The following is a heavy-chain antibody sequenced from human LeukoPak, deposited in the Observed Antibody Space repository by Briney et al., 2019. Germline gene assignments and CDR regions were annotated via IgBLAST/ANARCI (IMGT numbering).Heavy chain of an antibody. CDR2: ISYDGSNK. D-gene: IGHD3-10*01. V-gene: IGHV3-30*04. CDR3: ARDHGSGSYFDY. Sequence: GRSLRLSCAASGFSFSSYAMHWVRQAPGKGLEWVADISYDGSNKYYADSVKGRFTISRDNSKNTPYLQMNSLRAEDTAVYYCARDHGSGSYFDYWGQGTLVTVSS. J-gene: IGHJ4*02. CDR1: GFSFSSYA.